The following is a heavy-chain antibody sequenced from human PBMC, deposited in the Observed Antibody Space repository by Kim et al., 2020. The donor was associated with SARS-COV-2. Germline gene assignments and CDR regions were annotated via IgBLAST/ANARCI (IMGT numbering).Heavy chain of an antibody. CDR2: INAGNGNT. V-gene: IGHV1-3*01. CDR3: ATEIAVAGTGAFDI. J-gene: IGHJ3*02. Sequence: ASVKVSCKASGYTFTSYAMHWVRQAPGQRLEWMGWINAGNGNTKYSQKFQGRVTITRDTSASTAYMELSSLRSEDTAVYYCATEIAVAGTGAFDIWGQGTMVIVSS. D-gene: IGHD6-19*01. CDR1: GYTFTSYA.